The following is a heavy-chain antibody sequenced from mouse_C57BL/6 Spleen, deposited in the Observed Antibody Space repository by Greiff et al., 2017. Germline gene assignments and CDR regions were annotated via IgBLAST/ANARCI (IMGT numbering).Heavy chain of an antibody. V-gene: IGHV1-59*01. Sequence: QVQLKQPGAELVRPGTSVKLSCKASGYTFTSYWMHWVKQRPGQGLEWIGVIDPSDSYTNYNQKFKGTATLTVDTSSSTAYMQLSSLTSEDSAVYYCARSPRQLRLRSYAMDYWGQGTSVTVSS. J-gene: IGHJ4*01. CDR1: GYTFTSYW. CDR2: IDPSDSYT. D-gene: IGHD3-2*02. CDR3: ARSPRQLRLRSYAMDY.